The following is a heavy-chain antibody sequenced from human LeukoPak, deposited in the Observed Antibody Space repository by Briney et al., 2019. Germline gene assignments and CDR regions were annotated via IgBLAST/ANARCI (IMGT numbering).Heavy chain of an antibody. Sequence: ASVKVSCKASGYTFTSYYMHWVRQAPGQGLEWMGIINPSGGNTKYAQKFQGRITMTTDTSTSTAYMELRSLRSDDTAVYYCARGFPPRRNYDSSGYYSYFFDYWGQGTLVTVSS. CDR3: ARGFPPRRNYDSSGYYSYFFDY. CDR2: INPSGGNT. V-gene: IGHV1-46*01. D-gene: IGHD3-22*01. J-gene: IGHJ4*02. CDR1: GYTFTSYY.